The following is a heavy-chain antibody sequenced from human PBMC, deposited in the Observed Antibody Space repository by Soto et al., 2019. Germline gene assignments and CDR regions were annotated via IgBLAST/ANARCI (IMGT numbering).Heavy chain of an antibody. CDR2: ISTSGDAT. Sequence: WGSLVLSCSSSKFNFSSYAMSFFRHSPGKGLEWVSTISTSGDATYYADSVKGRFTISRDISKNTLYLQMNSLRAEDTAVYYCEKGSMVLYNWFDLWGRGTLVTVSS. J-gene: IGHJ5*02. CDR3: EKGSMVLYNWFDL. CDR1: KFNFSSYA. V-gene: IGHV3-23*01. D-gene: IGHD3-10*01.